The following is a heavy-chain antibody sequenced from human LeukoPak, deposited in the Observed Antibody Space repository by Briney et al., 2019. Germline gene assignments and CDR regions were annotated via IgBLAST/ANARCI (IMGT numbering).Heavy chain of an antibody. CDR3: AKGEFKTTVTTLDY. D-gene: IGHD4-17*01. CDR2: ISGSGGST. J-gene: IGHJ4*02. CDR1: GFTFSSYA. V-gene: IGHV3-23*01. Sequence: PGGSLRLSCAASGFTFSSYAMSWVRQAPGKGLEWVSAISGSGGSTYYADSVKGRFTISRDNSKNTLYLQMNSLRAEDTAVYYCAKGEFKTTVTTLDYWGQGTLVTVSS.